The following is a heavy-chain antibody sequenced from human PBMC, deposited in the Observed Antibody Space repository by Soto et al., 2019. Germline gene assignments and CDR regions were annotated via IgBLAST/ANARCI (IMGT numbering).Heavy chain of an antibody. V-gene: IGHV1-24*01. CDR1: GYTLTELS. D-gene: IGHD3-22*01. CDR2: FDPEDGET. Sequence: QVQLVQSGAEVKKPGASVKVSCKVSGYTLTELSMHWVLQAPGKGLEWMGGFDPEDGETIYAQKFQGRVTMTEDTSTDTAYMELSSLRTEDTAVYYCATDYYDSSGLNYYGMDVWGQGTTVTVSS. J-gene: IGHJ6*02. CDR3: ATDYYDSSGLNYYGMDV.